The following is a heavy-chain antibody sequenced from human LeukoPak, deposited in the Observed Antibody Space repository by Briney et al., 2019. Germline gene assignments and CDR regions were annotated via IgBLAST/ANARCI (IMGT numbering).Heavy chain of an antibody. CDR1: GGSISSYY. CDR3: AREEALYGMDV. J-gene: IGHJ6*02. CDR2: IDYSEST. Sequence: SETLSLTCTVSGGSISSYYWNWIRQPPGKGLEWIGYIDYSESTNYNPSLKSRVTISVDTSKNQFSLKLSSVTAADTAVYYCAREEALYGMDVWGQGTTVTVSS. V-gene: IGHV4-59*01.